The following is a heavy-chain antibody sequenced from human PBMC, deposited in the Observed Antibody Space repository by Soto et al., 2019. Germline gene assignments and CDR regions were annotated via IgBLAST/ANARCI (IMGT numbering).Heavy chain of an antibody. D-gene: IGHD2-2*01. CDR3: ARFRGVVPAADKQFYYYYYGMDV. J-gene: IGHJ6*02. Sequence: QVQLVQSGAEVKKPGSSVKVSCKASGGTFSSYAISWVRQAPGQGLEWMGGIIPIFGTANYAQKFQGRVTITADKSTSTAYMELSSLRSEDTAVYYCARFRGVVPAADKQFYYYYYGMDVWGQGTTVTVSS. CDR1: GGTFSSYA. CDR2: IIPIFGTA. V-gene: IGHV1-69*06.